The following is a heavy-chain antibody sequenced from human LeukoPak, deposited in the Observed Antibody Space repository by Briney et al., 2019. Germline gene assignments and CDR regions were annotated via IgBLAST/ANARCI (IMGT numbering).Heavy chain of an antibody. J-gene: IGHJ4*01. D-gene: IGHD1-1*01. CDR2: IIPIFGTA. CDR1: GGTFSSYA. V-gene: IGHV1-69*05. CDR3: ARGTGNFDY. Sequence: SVKVSCKASGGTFSSYAISWVRQAPGQGLEWMGGIIPIFGTANYAQKFQGRVTMTTDTSTSSAYMELRSLRSDDTAVYYCARGTGNFDYWGQEPWSPSPQ.